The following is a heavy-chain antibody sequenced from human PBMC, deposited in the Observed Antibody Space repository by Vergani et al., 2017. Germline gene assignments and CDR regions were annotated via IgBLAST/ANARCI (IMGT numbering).Heavy chain of an antibody. CDR2: IYSGGST. CDR3: AKGKGGADFDY. CDR1: GFTVSSNY. Sequence: EVQLVESGGHLVQPGGSLRLSCAASGFTVSSNYMSWVRQAPGKGLEWVSVIYSGGSTYYADSVKGRFTISRDNSKNTLFLQMKSLRAEDTALYYCAKGKGGADFDYWGQGTLVTVSA. V-gene: IGHV3-66*01. J-gene: IGHJ4*02. D-gene: IGHD3-16*01.